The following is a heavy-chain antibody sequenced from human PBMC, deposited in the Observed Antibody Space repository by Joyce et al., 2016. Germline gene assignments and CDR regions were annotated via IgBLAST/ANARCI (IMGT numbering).Heavy chain of an antibody. V-gene: IGHV3-74*01. CDR1: GSTFNNLW. CDR3: AGVFDY. CDR2: IKDDGSST. J-gene: IGHJ4*02. Sequence: EVQLVESGGGLVQPGGSLRLSCVVSGSTFNNLWIHWVRQAPGKGLVWVSGIKDDGSSTFYADSVKGRFTISRDDAKNTVYLQMNSLRAEDTALYYCAGVFDYWGQGTLVTVSS.